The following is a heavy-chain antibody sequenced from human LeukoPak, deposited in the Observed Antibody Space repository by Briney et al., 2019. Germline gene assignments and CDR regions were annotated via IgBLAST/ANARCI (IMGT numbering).Heavy chain of an antibody. D-gene: IGHD2-21*01. CDR2: IIPIFGTA. V-gene: IGHV1-69*13. J-gene: IGHJ6*03. CDR1: GGTFSSYA. Sequence: SVKVSCKAPGGTFSSYAISWVRQAPGQGLEWMGGIIPIFGTANYAQKFQGRVTITADESTSTAYMELSSLRSEDTAVYYCARVPGGAARYYYYMDVWGKGTTVTVSS. CDR3: ARVPGGAARYYYYMDV.